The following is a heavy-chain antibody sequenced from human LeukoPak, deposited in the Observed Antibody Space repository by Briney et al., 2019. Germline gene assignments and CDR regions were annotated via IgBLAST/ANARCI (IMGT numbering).Heavy chain of an antibody. D-gene: IGHD5-12*01. CDR3: AHRPDGYDGESFDY. V-gene: IGHV2-5*02. Sequence: SGPTLVKPTQTLTLTCAFSGFSLSTSGMGVGWIRQPPGKALEWLGIIYWDDDKRYSPSLKSRLTITKDASKNQVVLTMTNMDPVDTATYYCAHRPDGYDGESFDYWGQGTLVTVSS. J-gene: IGHJ4*02. CDR2: IYWDDDK. CDR1: GFSLSTSGMG.